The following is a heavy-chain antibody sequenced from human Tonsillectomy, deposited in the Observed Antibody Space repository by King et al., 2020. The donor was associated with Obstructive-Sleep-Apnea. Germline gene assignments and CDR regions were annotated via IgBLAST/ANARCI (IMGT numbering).Heavy chain of an antibody. CDR3: ARSGSSWLTIDH. CDR1: NGSISSSSYY. V-gene: IGHV4-39*06. CDR2: ITYSGST. D-gene: IGHD6-13*01. J-gene: IGHJ4*02. Sequence: QLQESGPGLVKPSETLSLTCSVSNGSISSSSYYWGWIRQPPGKGLEWIGSITYSGSTYYNPSLKSRVTISVDTSKNKFALKMSSVTAADTAVYYCARSGSSWLTIDHWGQGTLVTVSS.